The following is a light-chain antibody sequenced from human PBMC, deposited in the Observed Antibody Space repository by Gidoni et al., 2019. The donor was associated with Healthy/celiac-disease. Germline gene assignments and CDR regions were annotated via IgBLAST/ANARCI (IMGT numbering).Light chain of an antibody. J-gene: IGKJ3*01. Sequence: DIQMTQSPSSLSASVGDRVTITCRASQSISSYLNWYQQKPGKAPKLLIYAASILQSGVPSRFSGSGSGTDFTLTISSLQPEDFATYYCQQSYSTPFTFGPXTKVEIK. CDR3: QQSYSTPFT. CDR1: QSISSY. CDR2: AAS. V-gene: IGKV1-39*01.